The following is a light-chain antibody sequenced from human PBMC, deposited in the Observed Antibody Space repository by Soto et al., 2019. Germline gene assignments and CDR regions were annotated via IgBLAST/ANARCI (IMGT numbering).Light chain of an antibody. J-gene: IGLJ1*01. CDR1: SSDVGAYNY. CDR3: SSYTSSSTYV. CDR2: DVS. Sequence: QSALTQPASVSGSPGQSITISCTGTSSDVGAYNYVSWYQQHPGKAPKLMIYDVSNRPSGVSNRLSGSKSGNTASLTISGLQAEDEADYYCSSYTSSSTYVFGTGTKVTVL. V-gene: IGLV2-14*01.